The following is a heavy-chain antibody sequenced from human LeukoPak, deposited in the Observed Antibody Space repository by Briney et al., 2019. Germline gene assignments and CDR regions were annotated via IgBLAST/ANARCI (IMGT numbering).Heavy chain of an antibody. Sequence: GGSLRLSCLASGFTFSSDGIHWVRQAPGKGLEWVAFIWFDERNKNYADSVKGRATISRDNSKSTLYLQINSLTAEDTALYYCARDPPDDSRGHYSLDHWGQGTLVIVSS. J-gene: IGHJ4*02. CDR1: GFTFSSDG. V-gene: IGHV3-33*01. D-gene: IGHD3-22*01. CDR3: ARDPPDDSRGHYSLDH. CDR2: IWFDERNK.